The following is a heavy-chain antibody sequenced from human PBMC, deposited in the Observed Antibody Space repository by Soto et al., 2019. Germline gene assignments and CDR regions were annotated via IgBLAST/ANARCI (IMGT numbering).Heavy chain of an antibody. D-gene: IGHD1-26*01. Sequence: GGSLRLSCAASGFTFSSYGMHWVRQAPGKGLEWVANIKQDGSEKYYVDSVKGRFTISRDNSKNTLYLQMNSLRAEDTAVYYCARAPGGNYYNWFDPWGQGTLVTVSS. CDR2: IKQDGSEK. J-gene: IGHJ5*02. CDR1: GFTFSSYG. CDR3: ARAPGGNYYNWFDP. V-gene: IGHV3-7*01.